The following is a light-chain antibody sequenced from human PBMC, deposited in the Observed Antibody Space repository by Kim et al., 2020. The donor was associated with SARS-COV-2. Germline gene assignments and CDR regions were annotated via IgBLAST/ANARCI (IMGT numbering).Light chain of an antibody. CDR3: QKYGSSAQIT. V-gene: IGKV3-20*01. J-gene: IGKJ5*01. CDR1: QSVTSDY. Sequence: PGERVTLACRASQSVTSDYLAGYQQKPGQAPRLLIYEASTRPTGIPDRFSGSGSGTDFTLTISRLEPEDFAVYYCQKYGSSAQITFGQGTRLEIK. CDR2: EAS.